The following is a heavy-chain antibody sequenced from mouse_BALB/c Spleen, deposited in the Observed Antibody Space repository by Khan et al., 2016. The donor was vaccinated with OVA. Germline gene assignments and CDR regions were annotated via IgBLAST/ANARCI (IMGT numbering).Heavy chain of an antibody. CDR2: ISYSDST. V-gene: IGHV3-2*02. J-gene: IGHJ2*01. CDR3: ARGIYYEYYFDY. D-gene: IGHD1-1*01. CDR1: GYSITSNYA. Sequence: EVELVESGPGLVKPSQSLSLTCTVTGYSITSNYAWNWLRQFPGNKLEWMGYISYSDSTSYNPSLKSRISITRDTSQNQFFLQLNSVTTEDTSTYYCARGIYYEYYFDYWGQGTTLTVSS.